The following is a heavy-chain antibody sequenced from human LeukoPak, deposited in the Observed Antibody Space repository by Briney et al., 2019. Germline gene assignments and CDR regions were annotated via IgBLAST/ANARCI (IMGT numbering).Heavy chain of an antibody. Sequence: SETLSLTCTVSGGSISSYYWSWIRQPPGKGLEWIGYIYYSGSTNYNPSLKSRVTMSVDTSKNQFSLKLSSVTAADTAVYYCARDCGGDCYALDYWGQGTLVTVSS. CDR1: GGSISSYY. V-gene: IGHV4-59*12. D-gene: IGHD2-21*02. CDR2: IYYSGST. CDR3: ARDCGGDCYALDY. J-gene: IGHJ4*02.